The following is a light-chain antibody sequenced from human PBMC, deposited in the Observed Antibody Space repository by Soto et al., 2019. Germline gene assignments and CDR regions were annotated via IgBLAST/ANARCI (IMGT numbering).Light chain of an antibody. Sequence: EIVMTQSPATLSVSPGGRATLSCRASQSISGTLAWYQQKPGQAPRLLIYDASTRATGIPARFSGSGSGTEFTLTISSLQSEDFAVYYCHQYNNWPPWTFGQGTKVDIK. V-gene: IGKV3-15*01. CDR1: QSISGT. J-gene: IGKJ1*01. CDR3: HQYNNWPPWT. CDR2: DAS.